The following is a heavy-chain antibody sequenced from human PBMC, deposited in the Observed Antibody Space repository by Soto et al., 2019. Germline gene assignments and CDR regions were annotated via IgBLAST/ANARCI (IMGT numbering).Heavy chain of an antibody. Sequence: ASVKVSCKASGYTFTGYYMHWVRQAPGQGLEWMGWINPNSGGTNYAQKFQGWVTMTRDTSISTAYMELSRLRSDDTAVHYCARETGIAAAGTVDYYYGMDVWGQGTTVTVSS. CDR2: INPNSGGT. J-gene: IGHJ6*02. V-gene: IGHV1-2*04. D-gene: IGHD6-13*01. CDR3: ARETGIAAAGTVDYYYGMDV. CDR1: GYTFTGYY.